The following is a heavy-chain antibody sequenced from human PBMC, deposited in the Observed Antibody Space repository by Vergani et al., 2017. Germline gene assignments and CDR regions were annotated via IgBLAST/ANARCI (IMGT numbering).Heavy chain of an antibody. CDR3: ARGDYGILTGYRY. Sequence: QVQLVQSGAEVKKPGSSVKVSCKASGGTFSSYAISWVRQAPGQRLEWMVGIIPIFGTANYAQKVQGRVTMTRDTSTSTVYMELSSLSSDDTAIYYCARGDYGILTGYRYWGQGTLVTVSA. J-gene: IGHJ4*02. V-gene: IGHV1-69*06. D-gene: IGHD3-9*01. CDR1: GGTFSSYA. CDR2: IIPIFGTA.